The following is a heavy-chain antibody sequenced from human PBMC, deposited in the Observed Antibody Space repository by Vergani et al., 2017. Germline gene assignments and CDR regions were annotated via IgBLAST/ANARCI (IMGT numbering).Heavy chain of an antibody. CDR2: INPSGGHT. Sequence: QVQVVQSGAEVKKSGASVKVSCKTSGYTFSNYYMHWVRQAPGQGLEWMGIINPSGGHTNYAQKFQGRVTMTRDTSTSTVYMELSSLRSEDTAVYYCARGYCSSTSPQFSCYTYYYYYMDFWGKGTTVTVSS. D-gene: IGHD2-2*01. CDR1: GYTFSNYY. J-gene: IGHJ6*03. V-gene: IGHV1-46*01. CDR3: ARGYCSSTSPQFSCYTYYYYYMDF.